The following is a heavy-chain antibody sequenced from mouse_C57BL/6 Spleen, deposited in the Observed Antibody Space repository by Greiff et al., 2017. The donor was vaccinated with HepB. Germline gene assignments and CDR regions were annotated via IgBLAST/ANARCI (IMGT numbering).Heavy chain of an antibody. V-gene: IGHV5-16*01. CDR1: GFTFSDYY. CDR3: ARAPNWGYFDY. J-gene: IGHJ2*01. D-gene: IGHD4-1*01. CDR2: INYDGSST. Sequence: EVQVVESEGGLVQPGSSMKLSCTASGFTFSDYYMAWVRQVPEKGLEWVANINYDGSSTYYLDSLKSRFIISRDNAKNILYLQMSSLKSEDTATYYCARAPNWGYFDYWGQGTTLTVSS.